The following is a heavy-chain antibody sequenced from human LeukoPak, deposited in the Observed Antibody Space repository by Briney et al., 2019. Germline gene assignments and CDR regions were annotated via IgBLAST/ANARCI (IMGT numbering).Heavy chain of an antibody. Sequence: GGSLRLPCAASGFTFSTYWMAWVRQAPGKGLEWVANIKGDDSARHQADSVKGRFTISRDNAQNSVYLQMSSLRGEDTAIYYCARDVVGSLDYWGQGTLVTVSS. V-gene: IGHV3-7*01. D-gene: IGHD1-26*01. CDR3: ARDVVGSLDY. J-gene: IGHJ4*02. CDR2: IKGDDSAR. CDR1: GFTFSTYW.